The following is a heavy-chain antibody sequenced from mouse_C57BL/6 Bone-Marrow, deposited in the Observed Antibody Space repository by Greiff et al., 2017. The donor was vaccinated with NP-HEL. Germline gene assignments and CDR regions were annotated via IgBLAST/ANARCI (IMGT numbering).Heavy chain of an antibody. Sequence: EVKVEESGPGMVKPSQSLSLTCTVTGYSITSGYDWHWIRHFPGNKLEWMGYISYSGSTNYNPSLKSRISITHDTSKNHFFLKLNSVTTEDTATYYCARLNCDYAMDYWGQGTSVTVSS. CDR2: ISYSGST. CDR1: GYSITSGYD. J-gene: IGHJ4*01. CDR3: ARLNCDYAMDY. D-gene: IGHD4-1*01. V-gene: IGHV3-1*01.